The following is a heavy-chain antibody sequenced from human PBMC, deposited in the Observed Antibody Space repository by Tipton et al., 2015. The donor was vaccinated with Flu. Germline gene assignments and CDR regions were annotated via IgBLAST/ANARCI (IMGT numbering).Heavy chain of an antibody. D-gene: IGHD3-22*01. CDR3: ARASGYCSLDAFDI. CDR2: IYSGGST. V-gene: IGHV3-53*01. J-gene: IGHJ3*02. CDR1: GFTVSSNY. Sequence: SLRLSCAASGFTVSSNYMSWVRQAPGKGLEWVSVIYSGGSTYYADSVKGRFTISRDNSKNTLYLQMNSLRAEDTAVYYCARASGYCSLDAFDIWGQGTMVTVSS.